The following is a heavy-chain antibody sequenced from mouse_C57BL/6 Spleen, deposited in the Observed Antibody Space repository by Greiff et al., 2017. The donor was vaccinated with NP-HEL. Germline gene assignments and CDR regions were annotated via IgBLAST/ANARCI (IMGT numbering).Heavy chain of an antibody. D-gene: IGHD6-1*01. Sequence: EVQLVESGGDLVKPGGSLKLSCAASGFTFSSSGMSWVRQTPDKRLEWVATISSGGSYTYYPDSVKGRFTISRDNAKNTLYLQMSSLKSEDTAMYYCARRRQYFEVWGTGTTVTVAS. CDR2: ISSGGSYT. CDR3: ARRRQYFEV. J-gene: IGHJ1*03. V-gene: IGHV5-6*01. CDR1: GFTFSSSG.